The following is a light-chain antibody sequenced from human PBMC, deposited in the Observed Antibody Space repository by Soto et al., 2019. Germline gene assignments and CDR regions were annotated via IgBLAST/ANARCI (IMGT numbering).Light chain of an antibody. CDR3: GSWDSSLSAYV. Sequence: QSVLTQPPSVSAAPGQKVTISCSGSSSNIGGNSVSWYQQLPGTAPKLLIYDDDKRPSGIPDRFSVSKSGTSATLGITGVRTGDEADYYCGSWDSSLSAYVFGTGTKGTVL. CDR2: DDD. V-gene: IGLV1-51*01. CDR1: SSNIGGNS. J-gene: IGLJ1*01.